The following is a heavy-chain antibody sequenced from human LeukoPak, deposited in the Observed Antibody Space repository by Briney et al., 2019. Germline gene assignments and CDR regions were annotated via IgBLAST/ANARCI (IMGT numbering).Heavy chain of an antibody. J-gene: IGHJ4*02. CDR3: AYSYGPYYYDY. CDR2: ITSSRSNI. Sequence: PGGSLRLSCAASGFTFSSYSMNWVRQAPGKGLEWVSYITSSRSNIYYADSVKGRFTISRDNAKNSLYLQMNSLRAEDTAVYYCAYSYGPYYYDYWGQGTLVTVSS. CDR1: GFTFSSYS. V-gene: IGHV3-48*01. D-gene: IGHD5-18*01.